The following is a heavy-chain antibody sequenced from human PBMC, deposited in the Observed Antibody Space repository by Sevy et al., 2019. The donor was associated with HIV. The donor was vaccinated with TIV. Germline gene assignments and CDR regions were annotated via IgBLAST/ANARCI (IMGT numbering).Heavy chain of an antibody. CDR3: ARDNSVVPDYSNYYYYYGMDV. J-gene: IGHJ6*02. V-gene: IGHV1-18*01. Sequence: ASVKVSCKASGYTFTSYGISWVRQAPGQGLEWMGWISAYNGNTNYAQKLQGRDTMTTDTSTSTAYMELRSLRSDDTAVYYCARDNSVVPDYSNYYYYYGMDVWGQGTTVTVSS. CDR1: GYTFTSYG. D-gene: IGHD4-4*01. CDR2: ISAYNGNT.